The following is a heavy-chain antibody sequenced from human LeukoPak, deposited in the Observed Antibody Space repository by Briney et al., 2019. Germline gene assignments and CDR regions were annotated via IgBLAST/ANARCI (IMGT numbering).Heavy chain of an antibody. Sequence: GGSLRLSCAASGFTFSGYWMHWVRQAPGKGLVWVSRIKSDGSSTTYADSVKGRFTISRDNAKNTLYLEMNNLRAEDTAVYYCARDRGYAFDIWGQGTMVTVSS. V-gene: IGHV3-74*01. J-gene: IGHJ3*02. CDR2: IKSDGSST. CDR1: GFTFSGYW. CDR3: ARDRGYAFDI. D-gene: IGHD5-12*01.